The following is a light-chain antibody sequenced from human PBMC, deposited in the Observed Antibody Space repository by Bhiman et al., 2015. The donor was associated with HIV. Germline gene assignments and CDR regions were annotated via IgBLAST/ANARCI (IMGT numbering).Light chain of an antibody. CDR2: GNN. Sequence: QSVLTQPPSVSGAPGQRVTISCTGSSSNIGAGYEVHWYQQLPGAAPKLLIYGNNNRPSGVPDRFSGSKSGTSASLAITGLQPEDEADYYCQSYDLSLSGVVFGGGTKLTVL. V-gene: IGLV1-40*01. CDR1: SSNIGAGYE. CDR3: QSYDLSLSGVV. J-gene: IGLJ2*01.